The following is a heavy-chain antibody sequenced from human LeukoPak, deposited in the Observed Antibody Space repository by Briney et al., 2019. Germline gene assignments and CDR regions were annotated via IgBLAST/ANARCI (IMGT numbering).Heavy chain of an antibody. J-gene: IGHJ4*02. V-gene: IGHV3-21*01. Sequence: PGGSLRLSCAASGFTFSSYSMNWVRQAPGKGLEWVSSISSSSSYIYYADSVKGRFTISRDNAKNSLYLQMNSLRAEDTAVYYCARDLYDILTGYYRIFDYWGQGTLVTVSS. D-gene: IGHD3-9*01. CDR3: ARDLYDILTGYYRIFDY. CDR1: GFTFSSYS. CDR2: ISSSSSYI.